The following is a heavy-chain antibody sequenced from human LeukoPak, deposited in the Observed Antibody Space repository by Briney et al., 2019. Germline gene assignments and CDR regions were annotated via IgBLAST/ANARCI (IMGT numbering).Heavy chain of an antibody. CDR2: ITSDGRTT. Sequence: GGSLRLSCAASGFSFSSSWMHWFRQGPGKGLVWVSRITSDGRTTIYADSVKGRFSISRDNSKNTLYLQMNSLRAEDTAVYHCARDRYYVPDYWGQGTLVTVSS. D-gene: IGHD3-10*02. V-gene: IGHV3-74*01. CDR3: ARDRYYVPDY. J-gene: IGHJ4*02. CDR1: GFSFSSSW.